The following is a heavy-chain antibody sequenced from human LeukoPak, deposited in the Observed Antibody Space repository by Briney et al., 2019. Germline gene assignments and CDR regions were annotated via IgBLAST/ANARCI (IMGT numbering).Heavy chain of an antibody. V-gene: IGHV4-38-2*01. D-gene: IGHD2/OR15-2a*01. J-gene: IGHJ4*02. CDR2: IYHSGST. Sequence: PPETLSLTCAVSGYSISSGYYWGWIRQPPGKGLEWIGSIYHSGSTYYNPSLKSRVTISVDTSKNQFSLKLSSVTAADTAVYYCARGIGGYFDYWGQGTLVTVSS. CDR1: GYSISSGYY. CDR3: ARGIGGYFDY.